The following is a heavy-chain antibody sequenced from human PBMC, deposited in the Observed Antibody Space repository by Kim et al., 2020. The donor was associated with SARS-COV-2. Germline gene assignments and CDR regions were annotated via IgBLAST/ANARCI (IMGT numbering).Heavy chain of an antibody. CDR1: GFTFSSYA. V-gene: IGHV3-30*04. CDR3: ARDLVSVVVVITPYFDY. J-gene: IGHJ4*02. Sequence: GGSLRLSCAASGFTFSSYAMHWVRQAPGKGLEWVAVISYDGSNKYYADSVKGRFTISRDNSKNTLYLQMNSLRAEDTAVYYCARDLVSVVVVITPYFDYWGQGTLVTVSS. D-gene: IGHD3-22*01. CDR2: ISYDGSNK.